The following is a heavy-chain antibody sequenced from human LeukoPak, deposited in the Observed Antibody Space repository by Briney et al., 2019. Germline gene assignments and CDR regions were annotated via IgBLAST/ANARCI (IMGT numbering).Heavy chain of an antibody. Sequence: ASVKVSCKASGYTFNNYGISWVRQAPGQGLEWMGWISAYNGNTNYAQRVQGRVTMTTDTSTSTAYMELRSLRSDDTAVYYCARDLGDAWGVPQEWGQGTLVTVSS. J-gene: IGHJ1*01. CDR3: ARDLGDAWGVPQE. V-gene: IGHV1-18*01. CDR2: ISAYNGNT. CDR1: GYTFNNYG. D-gene: IGHD3-10*01.